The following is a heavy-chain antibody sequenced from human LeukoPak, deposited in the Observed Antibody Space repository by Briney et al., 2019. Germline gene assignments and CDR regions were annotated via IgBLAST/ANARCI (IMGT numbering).Heavy chain of an antibody. D-gene: IGHD6-19*01. Sequence: GGSLRLSCAASGFTFSDYYMSWIRQAPGKGLEWVSYISLSSTYTNYADSAKGRFTISRDNSKNTLYLQMSSLRAEDTAVYYCAKSSSGWLFDYGGQGTLVTVSS. J-gene: IGHJ4*02. CDR3: AKSSSGWLFDY. CDR2: ISLSSTYT. CDR1: GFTFSDYY. V-gene: IGHV3-11*03.